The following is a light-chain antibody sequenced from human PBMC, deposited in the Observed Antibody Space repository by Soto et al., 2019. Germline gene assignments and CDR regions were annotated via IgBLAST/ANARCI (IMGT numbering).Light chain of an antibody. CDR2: DVS. V-gene: IGLV2-14*01. CDR1: SSDVGGDDY. J-gene: IGLJ1*01. Sequence: QSVLTQPASVSGSPGQSITISCTGTSSDVGGDDYVSWYQQHPGKVPKLMIYDVSNRPSGVSNRFSGSKSGNTASLTISGLQAEDEADYYCSSYTSSSTDVFGTGTKLTVL. CDR3: SSYTSSSTDV.